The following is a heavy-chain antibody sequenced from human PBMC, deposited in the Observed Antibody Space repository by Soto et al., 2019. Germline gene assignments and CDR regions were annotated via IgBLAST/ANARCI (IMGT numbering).Heavy chain of an antibody. Sequence: QLQLQESGPGLVRHSETLSLTCDVSGASISGSTSYWGWIRQPPGKGMEWIGNIYYSGSAYFNPSVKSLVIISVVSSMNKFYLKVTSMSASDNAIYYCATRIYSSGWFDSWGQGGLGTVSS. CDR1: GASISGSTSY. CDR3: ATRIYSSGWFDS. V-gene: IGHV4-39*01. J-gene: IGHJ5*01. CDR2: IYYSGSA. D-gene: IGHD3-22*01.